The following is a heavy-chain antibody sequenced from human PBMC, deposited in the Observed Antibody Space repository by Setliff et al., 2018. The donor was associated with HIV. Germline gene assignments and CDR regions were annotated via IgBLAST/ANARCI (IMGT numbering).Heavy chain of an antibody. D-gene: IGHD1-26*01. CDR3: AKDDGSYWGNYFDS. Sequence: GGSLRLSCAASGFTFRNFGMHWVRQAPGKGLEWVAVIWFDGRSKYYADSVEGRFTISRDNSKNTLYLQMKSLRVEDTALYYCAKDDGSYWGNYFDSWGQGTLVTVSS. J-gene: IGHJ4*02. V-gene: IGHV3-33*03. CDR2: IWFDGRSK. CDR1: GFTFRNFG.